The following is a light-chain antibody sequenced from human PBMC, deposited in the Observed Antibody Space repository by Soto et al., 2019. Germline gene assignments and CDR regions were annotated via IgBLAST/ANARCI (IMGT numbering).Light chain of an antibody. V-gene: IGLV2-8*01. J-gene: IGLJ2*01. CDR3: SSYAGSNNFGV. CDR1: SSDVGDYNY. CDR2: EVS. Sequence: QSALTQPPSASGSPGQSVTISCTGTSSDVGDYNYVSWYQHHPGKAPKLIIYEVSKRPSGVPDRFSGSKSGNTASLTVSGLQAEDEADYYCSSYAGSNNFGVFGGGTKLTGL.